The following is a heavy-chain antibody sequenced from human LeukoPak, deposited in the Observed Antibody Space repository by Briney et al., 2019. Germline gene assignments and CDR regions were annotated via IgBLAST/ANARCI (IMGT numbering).Heavy chain of an antibody. Sequence: GGSLRLSCAVSGFTFSSYGMHWVRQAPGKGLEWVAFIRYDGSEKYYADSVKGRFTISRDDSKNSLYLQMNSLRAEDTAVYYSFSGSYYNVLLGYYYYGMDVWGQGTTVTVSS. V-gene: IGHV3-30*02. CDR2: IRYDGSEK. D-gene: IGHD3-10*01. CDR3: FSGSYYNVLLGYYYYGMDV. J-gene: IGHJ6*02. CDR1: GFTFSSYG.